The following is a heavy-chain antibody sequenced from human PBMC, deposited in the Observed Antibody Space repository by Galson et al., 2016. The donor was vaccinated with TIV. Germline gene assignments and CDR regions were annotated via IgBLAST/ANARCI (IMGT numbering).Heavy chain of an antibody. J-gene: IGHJ3*01. Sequence: CAISGDSVSSNSAAWNWIRQSPSRGLEWLGRTYCRSRCYYDYAVSVKSRITIESDTSKNQFSLQLNSVTSEDTAVYYCARAAGRNGATCHATCESFDVWGQGTQVTVSS. CDR1: GDSVSSNSAA. CDR2: TYCRSRCYY. CDR3: ARAAGRNGATCHATCESFDV. D-gene: IGHD3-10*01. V-gene: IGHV6-1*01.